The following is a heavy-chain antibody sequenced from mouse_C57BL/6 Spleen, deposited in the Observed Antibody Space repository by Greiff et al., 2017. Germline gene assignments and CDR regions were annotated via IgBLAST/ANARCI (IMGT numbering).Heavy chain of an antibody. V-gene: IGHV1-64*01. CDR2: IHPNSGST. CDR3: ARYYGSSYGFAY. CDR1: GYTFTSYW. J-gene: IGHJ3*01. Sequence: VQLQQPGAELVKPGASVKLSCKASGYTFTSYWMHWVKQRPGQGLEWIGMIHPNSGSTNYNEKFKSKATLTVDKSTSTAYMQLSSLTSEDSAVYYCARYYGSSYGFAYWGQGTLVTDSA. D-gene: IGHD1-1*01.